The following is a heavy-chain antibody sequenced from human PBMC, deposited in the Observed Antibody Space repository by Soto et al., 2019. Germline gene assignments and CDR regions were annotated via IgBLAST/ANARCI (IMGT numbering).Heavy chain of an antibody. J-gene: IGHJ5*02. V-gene: IGHV4-59*12. D-gene: IGHD2-8*01. CDR2: IYYSGRT. CDR3: ARGAPVRFDP. Sequence: SETLSLTCTVSGVSISSYYWSWIRQPPGKGLEWIGYIYYSGRTSYNPSLKSRVTISVDRSKNQFSLKLSSVTAADTAVYYCARGAPVRFDPWGQGTLVTVSS. CDR1: GVSISSYY.